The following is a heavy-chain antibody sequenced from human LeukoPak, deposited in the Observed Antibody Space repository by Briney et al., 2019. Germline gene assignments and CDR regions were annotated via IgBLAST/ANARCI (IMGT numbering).Heavy chain of an antibody. CDR2: IYTSGST. Sequence: SETLSLTCTVSGGSISSYYWSWIRQPAGKGLEWIGRIYTSGSTNYNPSLKSRVTMSVDTSKNQFSLKLSSVTAADTAVYYCAIDGYYYDSSGYRYYFDYWGQGTLVTVSS. CDR1: GGSISSYY. D-gene: IGHD3-22*01. V-gene: IGHV4-4*07. CDR3: AIDGYYYDSSGYRYYFDY. J-gene: IGHJ4*02.